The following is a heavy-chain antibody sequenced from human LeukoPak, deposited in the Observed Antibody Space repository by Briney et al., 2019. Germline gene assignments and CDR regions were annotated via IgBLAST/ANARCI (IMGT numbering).Heavy chain of an antibody. CDR3: ARARYSSGWYPFDY. J-gene: IGHJ4*02. Sequence: ASVKDSCKSSGYTFTGYYIHWVRQAPGQGLEWMGCISPNSGGTNSAQKFQGRVTMTRDTSISIAYMELSRLTSDDTAVYYCARARYSSGWYPFDYWGQGTLVTVSS. D-gene: IGHD6-19*01. V-gene: IGHV1-2*02. CDR1: GYTFTGYY. CDR2: ISPNSGGT.